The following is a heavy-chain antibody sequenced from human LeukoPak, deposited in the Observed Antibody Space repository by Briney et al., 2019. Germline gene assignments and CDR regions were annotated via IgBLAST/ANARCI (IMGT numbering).Heavy chain of an antibody. CDR2: ISYDGTNK. D-gene: IGHD3-16*01. J-gene: IGHJ4*02. Sequence: GRSLRLSCAASGFTFSSYGMHWVRQAPGKGLAWVAVISYDGTNKYYADSVKGRFTISRDNSKNTLYLEMSSLRVEDTAIYYCAKWPEGAMDYFDYWGQGTLVTVSS. CDR1: GFTFSSYG. CDR3: AKWPEGAMDYFDY. V-gene: IGHV3-30*18.